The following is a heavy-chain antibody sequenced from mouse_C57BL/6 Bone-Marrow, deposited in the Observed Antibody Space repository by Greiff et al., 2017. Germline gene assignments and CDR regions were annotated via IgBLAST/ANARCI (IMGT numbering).Heavy chain of an antibody. J-gene: IGHJ3*01. CDR3: TADYGSSYPALVAY. Sequence: EVQLQQPGAELVMPGASVKLSCKASGYTFTSYYMHWVKQRPEPGLEWLGWIDPENGDSESASKFQGKATITAATSSNTAYLQLSSLTSEDTAVYYCTADYGSSYPALVAYWGQGTLVTVSA. CDR1: GYTFTSYY. V-gene: IGHV14-4*01. CDR2: IDPENGDS. D-gene: IGHD1-1*01.